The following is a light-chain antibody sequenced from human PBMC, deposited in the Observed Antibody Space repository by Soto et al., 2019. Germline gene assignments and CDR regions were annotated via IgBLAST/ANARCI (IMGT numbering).Light chain of an antibody. Sequence: EIVMTQSPVTLSFSPVERATLSCIASQSFGSNYLALYQQKPGQAPRLLIYGSSSRATGIPDRFSGSGSGTDFTLTISRLEPEDFAVYYCQQYGSSRRTFGQGTKV. V-gene: IGKV3-20*01. CDR3: QQYGSSRRT. CDR1: QSFGSNY. CDR2: GSS. J-gene: IGKJ1*01.